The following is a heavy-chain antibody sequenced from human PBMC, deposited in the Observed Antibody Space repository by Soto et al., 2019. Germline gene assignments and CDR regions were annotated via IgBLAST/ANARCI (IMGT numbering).Heavy chain of an antibody. CDR2: IYYSGST. CDR3: ARGYCNGGSCYSRFFDY. V-gene: IGHV4-59*08. J-gene: IGHJ4*02. D-gene: IGHD2-15*01. Sequence: ASETLSLTCTVSGGSISSYYWSWIRQPPGKGLEWIGYIYYSGSTNYNPSLKSRVTISVDTSKNQFSLKLTSVTAADTAVYHCARGYCNGGSCYSRFFDYWGQGALVTVSS. CDR1: GGSISSYY.